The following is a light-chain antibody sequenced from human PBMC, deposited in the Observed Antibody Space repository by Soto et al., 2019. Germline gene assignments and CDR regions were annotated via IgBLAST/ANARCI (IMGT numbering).Light chain of an antibody. CDR1: HSVSSSY. CDR2: GAS. J-gene: IGKJ1*01. CDR3: QQYGSSPWT. Sequence: ELVLTQSPSPLSLSPGDTATLSCSASHSVSSSYLAWYQQKPGQAPRLLIFGASSRDTGIPDRFSGSGSGTDFTLTISSLEPEDFAVYYCQQYGSSPWTFGQGTKVDIK. V-gene: IGKV3-20*01.